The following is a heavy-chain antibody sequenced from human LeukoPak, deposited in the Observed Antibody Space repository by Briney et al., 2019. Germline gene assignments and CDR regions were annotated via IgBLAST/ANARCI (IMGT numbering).Heavy chain of an antibody. Sequence: PAGGSLRLSCAASGFTFSSYWMHWVRQAPGKGLVWVSRINSDGSSTSYADSVKGRFTISRDNAKNTLSLQMNSLRAEDTAVYYFARDFRFYDSSGYPVGGYYGMDVWGQGTTVTVSS. V-gene: IGHV3-74*01. CDR1: GFTFSSYW. J-gene: IGHJ6*02. D-gene: IGHD3-22*01. CDR3: ARDFRFYDSSGYPVGGYYGMDV. CDR2: INSDGSST.